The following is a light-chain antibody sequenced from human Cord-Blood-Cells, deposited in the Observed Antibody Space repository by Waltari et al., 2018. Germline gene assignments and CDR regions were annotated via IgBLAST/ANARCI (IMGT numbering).Light chain of an antibody. CDR3: QTWGTGIWV. CDR2: LNSDGSH. CDR1: RGHSSYA. J-gene: IGLJ3*02. V-gene: IGLV4-69*01. Sequence: QLVLTQSPSASASLGASVKLTCTLSRGHSSYALASHPQQPEKGPRYLMKLNSDGSHSKGDGIPDRFSGSSSGAERYLTISSLQSEDEADYYCQTWGTGIWVFGGGTKLTVL.